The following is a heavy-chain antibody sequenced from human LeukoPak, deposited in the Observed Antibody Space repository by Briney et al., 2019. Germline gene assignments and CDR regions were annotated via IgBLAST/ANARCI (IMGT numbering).Heavy chain of an antibody. CDR2: IYTSGST. D-gene: IGHD3/OR15-3a*01. CDR1: GGSISSGSYY. Sequence: SETLSLTCTVSGGSISSGSYYWSWIRQPAGKGLEWIGRIYTSGSTNYNPSLKSRVTISVDTSKNQFSLKLSSVTAADTAVYYCVRSLDYLYGVDVWGQGTTVTVSS. CDR3: VRSLDYLYGVDV. J-gene: IGHJ6*02. V-gene: IGHV4-61*02.